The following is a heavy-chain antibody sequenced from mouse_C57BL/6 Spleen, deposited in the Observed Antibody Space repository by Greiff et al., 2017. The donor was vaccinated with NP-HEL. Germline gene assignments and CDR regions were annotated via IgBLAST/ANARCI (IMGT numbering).Heavy chain of an antibody. J-gene: IGHJ2*01. D-gene: IGHD2-4*01. CDR1: GFTFSSYG. CDR2: ISSGGSYT. CDR3: ARRGLRGEYYFDY. Sequence: EVKLMESGGDLVKPGGSLKLSCAASGFTFSSYGMSWVRQTPDKRLEWVATISSGGSYTYYPDSVKGRFTISRDNAKNTLYLQMSSLKSEDTAMYYCARRGLRGEYYFDYWGQGTTLTVSS. V-gene: IGHV5-6*02.